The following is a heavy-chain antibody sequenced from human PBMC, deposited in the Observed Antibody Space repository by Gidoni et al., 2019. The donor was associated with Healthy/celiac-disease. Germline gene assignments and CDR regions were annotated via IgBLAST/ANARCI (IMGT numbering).Heavy chain of an antibody. CDR2: ISYDGSNK. D-gene: IGHD1-1*01. J-gene: IGHJ6*02. Sequence: QVQLVESGGGVVQPGRSLRLSCAASGFTLSSYAIHWVRQAPGKGLEWLAVISYDGSNKYYADSVKGRFTISRDNSKNTLYLQMNSLRAEDTAVYYCAREGDQGPDSRWNHYYYGMDVWGQGTTVTVSS. CDR3: AREGDQGPDSRWNHYYYGMDV. CDR1: GFTLSSYA. V-gene: IGHV3-30-3*01.